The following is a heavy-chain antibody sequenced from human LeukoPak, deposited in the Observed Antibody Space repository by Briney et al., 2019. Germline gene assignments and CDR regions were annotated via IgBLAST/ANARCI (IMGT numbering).Heavy chain of an antibody. Sequence: GGSLRLSCAASGFTLSNHWMSWVRQAPGKGLEWVANIKQDGGEKFYVDSVKGRFTVSRDNAKNSLYLQMNSLRAEDTAVYYCARDSSGFDYWGQGTLVTVSS. CDR3: ARDSSGFDY. D-gene: IGHD6-19*01. J-gene: IGHJ4*02. V-gene: IGHV3-7*03. CDR2: IKQDGGEK. CDR1: GFTLSNHW.